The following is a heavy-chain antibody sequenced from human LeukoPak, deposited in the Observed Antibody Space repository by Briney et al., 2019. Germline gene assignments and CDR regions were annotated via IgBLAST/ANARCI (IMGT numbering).Heavy chain of an antibody. Sequence: SETLPLTCTVSGAFISSYYWRWVRQHPGKGLEWLGYIYTSGSTNYNPSLKSRVTISVDTSKKQFSLKLSSVTAADTAVYYCARHFGGTVLLTNAFDIWGQGTMVTVSS. CDR1: GAFISSYY. D-gene: IGHD3-16*01. J-gene: IGHJ3*02. CDR2: IYTSGST. V-gene: IGHV4-4*09. CDR3: ARHFGGTVLLTNAFDI.